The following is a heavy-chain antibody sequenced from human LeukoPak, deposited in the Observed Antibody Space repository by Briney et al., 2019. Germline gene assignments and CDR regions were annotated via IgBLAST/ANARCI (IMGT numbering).Heavy chain of an antibody. Sequence: SETLPLTCTVSGGSISSNSHYWGWIRPPPGKGLEWIVSIYSSGTTYYNPSLRSRVTISVDRSKNQFSLKLSSVTAADTAVYYCARGQGSGSYGAFDIWGQGTMVTVSS. CDR1: GGSISSNSHY. CDR3: ARGQGSGSYGAFDI. V-gene: IGHV4-39*07. D-gene: IGHD3-10*01. CDR2: IYSSGTT. J-gene: IGHJ3*02.